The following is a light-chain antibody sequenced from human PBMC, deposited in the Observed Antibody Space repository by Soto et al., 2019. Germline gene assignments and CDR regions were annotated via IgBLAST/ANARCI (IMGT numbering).Light chain of an antibody. Sequence: EIVLTQSPGTLSLSPGERATLSCRASQSVRSSYLAWYQQRPGQAPRLLIYGASTRATGIPDRFSGSGSGTAFTLTISRLEPEDFAVYYCQQYDTSRTFGQGTRVEI. CDR2: GAS. CDR1: QSVRSSY. V-gene: IGKV3-20*01. CDR3: QQYDTSRT. J-gene: IGKJ1*01.